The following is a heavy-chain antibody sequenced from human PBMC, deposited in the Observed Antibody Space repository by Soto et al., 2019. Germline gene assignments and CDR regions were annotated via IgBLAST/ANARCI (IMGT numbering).Heavy chain of an antibody. D-gene: IGHD3-22*01. CDR3: ARDRVESGYPEYFQH. CDR2: IYSGGST. J-gene: IGHJ1*01. CDR1: GFTVSSNY. Sequence: HPGGSLRLSCAASGFTVSSNYMSWVRQAPGKGLEWVSVIYSGGSTYYADSVKGRFTISRDNSKNTLYLQMNSLRAEDTAVYYCARDRVESGYPEYFQHWGQGTRVTVSS. V-gene: IGHV3-53*01.